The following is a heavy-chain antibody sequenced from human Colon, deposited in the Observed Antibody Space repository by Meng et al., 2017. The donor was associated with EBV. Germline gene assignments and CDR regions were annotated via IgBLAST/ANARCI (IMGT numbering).Heavy chain of an antibody. CDR3: ARVSSGWDYFDY. CDR2: IYYSGST. V-gene: IGHV4-31*03. D-gene: IGHD6-19*01. Sequence: QVPLQESGPGLVKPSPTLSLTFTVSGGSVSSGGYYWTWIRQHPGKGLEWFGHIYYSGSTFYNPSLKRRVIISIDTSKNQFSLNLRSVTAADTAVYYCARVSSGWDYFDYWGQGTLVTVSS. J-gene: IGHJ4*02. CDR1: GGSVSSGGYY.